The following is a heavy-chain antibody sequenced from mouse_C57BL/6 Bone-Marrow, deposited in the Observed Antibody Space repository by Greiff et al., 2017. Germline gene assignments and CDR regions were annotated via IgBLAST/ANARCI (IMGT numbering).Heavy chain of an antibody. CDR3: ARGGTTVTAAEEYYFDD. CDR1: VYTFTSSW. CDR2: IDPIMGGT. V-gene: IGHV1-72*01. J-gene: IGHJ2*03. Sequence: VKLQQPGAELVKPGASVKLSCMASVYTFTSSWLHLVKQRPGRGLEWILRIDPIMGGTKYNEKFKSKATLTVDKPSCTAYMQLSSLTSADSAVYYCARGGTTVTAAEEYYFDDWGKGTSLRGSS. D-gene: IGHD1-1*01.